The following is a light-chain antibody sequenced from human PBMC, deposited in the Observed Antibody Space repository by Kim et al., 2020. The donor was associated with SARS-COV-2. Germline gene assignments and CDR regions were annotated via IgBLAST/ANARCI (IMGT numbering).Light chain of an antibody. Sequence: GERAPPSRRASHRVSTSSLACNQQKPGKAPRLLIYGASRRATGTPDRLRGSGSGIDLTLTISRLEPEDFEVYYCQQYGSSPAWTFCQGTKVYIK. CDR2: GAS. CDR1: HRVSTSS. CDR3: QQYGSSPAWT. V-gene: IGKV3-20*01. J-gene: IGKJ1*01.